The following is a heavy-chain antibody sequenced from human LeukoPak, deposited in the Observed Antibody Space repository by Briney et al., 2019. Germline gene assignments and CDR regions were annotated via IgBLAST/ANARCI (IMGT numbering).Heavy chain of an antibody. CDR2: INWNSGNI. CDR3: AKGGHPTRYYYGMDV. D-gene: IGHD2-15*01. J-gene: IGHJ6*02. CDR1: GFTFSSYV. Sequence: GGSLRLSCAASGFTFSSYVMSWVRQAPGKGLEWVSTINWNSGNIGYADSVKGRFTISRDNAKNSLFLQMNSLRTEDTALYYCAKGGHPTRYYYGMDVWGQGTTVTVSS. V-gene: IGHV3-9*01.